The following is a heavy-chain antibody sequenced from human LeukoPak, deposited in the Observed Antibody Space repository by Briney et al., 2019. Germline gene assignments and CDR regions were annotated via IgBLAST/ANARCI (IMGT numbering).Heavy chain of an antibody. J-gene: IGHJ4*02. V-gene: IGHV4-34*01. CDR2: INHSGST. CDR1: GGSFSGYY. CDR3: ARDRPYSGSYYDY. Sequence: PSETLSLTCAVYGGSFSGYYWTWIRQPPGKGLEWIGEINHSGSTNYNPSLKSRVTISIDTSKSQFSLNLSSVTAADTAVYFCARDRPYSGSYYDYWGQGKRVTVSS. D-gene: IGHD1-26*01.